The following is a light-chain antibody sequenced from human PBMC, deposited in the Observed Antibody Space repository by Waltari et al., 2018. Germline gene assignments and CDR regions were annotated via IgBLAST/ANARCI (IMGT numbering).Light chain of an antibody. J-gene: IGLJ2*01. CDR1: SNDVGGYYY. V-gene: IGLV2-11*01. Sequence: QSALTQPRSVSGSPGQSVSISCTGTSNDVGGYYYVSWYQQHPGKAPRLILYDITKRPSGVPDRFSGSKSGNTASLTIYGLQAEDEADYYCCSYADSFTALFDGGTKLTVL. CDR3: CSYADSFTAL. CDR2: DIT.